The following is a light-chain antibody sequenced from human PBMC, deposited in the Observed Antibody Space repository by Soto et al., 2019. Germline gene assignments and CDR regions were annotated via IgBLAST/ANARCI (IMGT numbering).Light chain of an antibody. V-gene: IGKV3-11*01. CDR2: DAS. J-gene: IGKJ4*01. CDR1: QSVSSY. CDR3: QQFSSYPLT. Sequence: EIVVSQSPPTVYMSQGERATLSCRASQSVSSYLAWYQQKPGQAPWLLIYDASNRATGIPDRFSGGGSGTDFILTISRLEPEDFAVYYCQQFSSYPLTFGGGTKVDIK.